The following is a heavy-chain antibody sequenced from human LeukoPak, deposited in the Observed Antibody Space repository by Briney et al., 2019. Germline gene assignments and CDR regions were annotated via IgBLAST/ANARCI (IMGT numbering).Heavy chain of an antibody. CDR2: IYWDDDK. CDR3: AHRRVVSTIGGGEFDY. V-gene: IGHV2-5*02. Sequence: SGPTLVKPTQTLTLTCTFSGFSLSTSGVGVGWIRQPPGKALEWLALIYWDDDKRYSPSLKSRLTITKDTSKNQVVLTMTNMDPGDTAIYCGAHRRVVSTIGGGEFDYWGQGTLVTVSS. CDR1: GFSLSTSGVG. J-gene: IGHJ4*02. D-gene: IGHD5/OR15-5a*01.